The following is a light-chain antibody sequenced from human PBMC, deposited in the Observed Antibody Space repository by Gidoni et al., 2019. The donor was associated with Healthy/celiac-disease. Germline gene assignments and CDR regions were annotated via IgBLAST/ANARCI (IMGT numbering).Light chain of an antibody. CDR2: WAS. CDR3: QQYSNTPLT. CDR1: QSVLYSSNNKNY. J-gene: IGKJ4*01. Sequence: DIVMTQSPDSLAVSLGERATINCKSSQSVLYSSNNKNYLAWYQQKPGHPPKLLIYWASTRESGVPDRFSGSGSGTDFTLTISSLQAEDVAVYYCQQYSNTPLTFGGGTKVEIK. V-gene: IGKV4-1*01.